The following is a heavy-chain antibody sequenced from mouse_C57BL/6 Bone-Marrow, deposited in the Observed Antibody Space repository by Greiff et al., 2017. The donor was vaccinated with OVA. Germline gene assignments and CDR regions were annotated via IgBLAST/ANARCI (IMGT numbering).Heavy chain of an antibody. D-gene: IGHD1-1*01. J-gene: IGHJ2*01. CDR3: TRYYYGSSRFDY. CDR1: GFTFSNYW. Sequence: EVKLVESGGGLVQPGGSMKLSCVASGFTFSNYWMNWVRQSPEKGLEWVAQIRLKSDNYATHYAESVKGRFTISRDDSKSSVYLQMNNLRAEDTGIYYCTRYYYGSSRFDYWGQGTTLTVSS. CDR2: IRLKSDNYAT. V-gene: IGHV6-3*01.